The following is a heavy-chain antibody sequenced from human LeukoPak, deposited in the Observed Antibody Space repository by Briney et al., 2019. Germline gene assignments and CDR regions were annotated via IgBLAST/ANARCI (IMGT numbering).Heavy chain of an antibody. V-gene: IGHV3-30*18. D-gene: IGHD3-22*01. Sequence: GRSLRLSCAASGFTFSSYGMPWVRQAPGMGLEWVAAISTDGINKYYADSVKGRFTISRDNSKNTLYLQMSSLRVEDMAVYHCAKVGYYDSSGYLDYWGQGTLVTVSS. CDR1: GFTFSSYG. CDR2: ISTDGINK. CDR3: AKVGYYDSSGYLDY. J-gene: IGHJ4*02.